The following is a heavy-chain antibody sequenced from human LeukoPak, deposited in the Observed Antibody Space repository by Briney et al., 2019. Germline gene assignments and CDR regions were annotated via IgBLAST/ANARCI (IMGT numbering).Heavy chain of an antibody. V-gene: IGHV5-51*01. CDR1: GYSFTNYW. CDR2: IYPGDSDT. CDR3: ARLPITYYYGSGSYNYFDY. J-gene: IGHJ4*02. Sequence: GESLKISCKGSGYSFTNYWIGWVRQMPGKGLEWMGIIYPGDSDTRYSPSFQGQVTISADKSISTAYLQWSSLKASDTAMYYCARLPITYYYGSGSYNYFDYWGQGTLVTVSS. D-gene: IGHD3-10*01.